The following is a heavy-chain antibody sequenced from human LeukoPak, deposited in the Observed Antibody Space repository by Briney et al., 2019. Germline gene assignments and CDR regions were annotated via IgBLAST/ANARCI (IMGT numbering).Heavy chain of an antibody. J-gene: IGHJ4*02. CDR3: ARGGDGYNPYYFDY. CDR1: GGSFSGYY. V-gene: IGHV4-34*01. D-gene: IGHD5-24*01. Sequence: SETLSLTCAVYGGSFSGYYWSWIRQPPGKGLEWIGEINHSGSTNYNPSLKSRVTISVDTSKNQFSLKLSSVTAADTAVYYCARGGDGYNPYYFDYWGQGTLVTVSS. CDR2: INHSGST.